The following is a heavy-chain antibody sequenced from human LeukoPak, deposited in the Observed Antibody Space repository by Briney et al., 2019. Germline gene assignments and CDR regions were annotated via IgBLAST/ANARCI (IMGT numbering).Heavy chain of an antibody. CDR1: GYTFTSYG. CDR2: ISAYNGNT. CDR3: ARGRSYYYDSSGPNDI. D-gene: IGHD3-22*01. V-gene: IGHV1-18*01. Sequence: ASVKVSCKASGYTFTSYGISWVRQAPGQGLEWMGWISAYNGNTNYAQKLQGRVTMTTDTSTSTAYMELRSLRSDDTAVYYCARGRSYYYDSSGPNDIWGQGTMVTVSS. J-gene: IGHJ3*02.